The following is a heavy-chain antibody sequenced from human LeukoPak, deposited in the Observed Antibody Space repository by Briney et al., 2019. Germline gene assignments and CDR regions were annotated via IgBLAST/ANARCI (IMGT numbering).Heavy chain of an antibody. D-gene: IGHD5-18*01. CDR2: IYYSGST. J-gene: IGHJ4*02. Sequence: SETLSLTCTVSGGSISSYYWSWIRQPPGKGLEWIGYIYYSGSTNYNPSLKSRVTISVDTSKNQFSLKLSSVTAADTAVYYCARVGYSYGYFDYWGQGTLVTVSS. CDR3: ARVGYSYGYFDY. V-gene: IGHV4-59*01. CDR1: GGSISSYY.